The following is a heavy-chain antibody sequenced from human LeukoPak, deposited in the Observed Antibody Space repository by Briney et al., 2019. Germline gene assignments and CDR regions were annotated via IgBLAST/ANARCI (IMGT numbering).Heavy chain of an antibody. V-gene: IGHV4-30-4*01. Sequence: SETLSLTCTVSGGSLSSGVYYWSWIRQPPGKGLKWIGYISYSGSTYYNPSLKSRVTISVDTSKNQFSLNLSSMTAADTAVYYCARVGSDYGDHAGRLGWFDPWGQGTLVTVSS. J-gene: IGHJ5*02. CDR3: ARVGSDYGDHAGRLGWFDP. CDR2: ISYSGST. D-gene: IGHD4-17*01. CDR1: GGSLSSGVYY.